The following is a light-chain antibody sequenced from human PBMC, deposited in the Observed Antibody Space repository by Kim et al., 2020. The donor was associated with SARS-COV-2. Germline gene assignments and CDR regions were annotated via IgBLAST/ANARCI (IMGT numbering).Light chain of an antibody. CDR1: SSNIGSNS. CDR2: GDN. V-gene: IGLV1-44*01. Sequence: QSVLTQPPSASGTPGQRVTISCSGSSSNIGSNSVNWSQHLPGTAPKLLIYGDNQRTSGVPDRFSASKSGTSASLAISGLQSEDEADYYCAAWDVSLNGPVFGGGTKLTVL. CDR3: AAWDVSLNGPV. J-gene: IGLJ3*02.